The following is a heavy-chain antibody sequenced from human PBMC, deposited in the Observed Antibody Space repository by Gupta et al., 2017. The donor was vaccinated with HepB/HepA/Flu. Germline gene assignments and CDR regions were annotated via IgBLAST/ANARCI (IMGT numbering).Heavy chain of an antibody. CDR1: GGSFSGYY. D-gene: IGHD4-17*01. CDR2: INHSGST. Sequence: QVQLQQWGAGLLKPSETLSLTCAVYGGSFSGYYWSWIRQPPGKGLEWIGEINHSGSTNYNPSLKSRVTISVDTSKNQFSLKLSSVTAADTAVYYCARGQPTVTMGMKAFDIWGQGTMVTVSS. CDR3: ARGQPTVTMGMKAFDI. V-gene: IGHV4-34*01. J-gene: IGHJ3*02.